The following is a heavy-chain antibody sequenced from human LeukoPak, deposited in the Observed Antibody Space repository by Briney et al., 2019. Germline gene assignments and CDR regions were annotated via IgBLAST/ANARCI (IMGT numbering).Heavy chain of an antibody. Sequence: PSETLSLTCTVSGGSISSSSYYWGWIRQPPGKGLEWIGSIYYSGSTYYNPSLKSRVTISVDTSKNQFSLKLSSVTAADTAVYYCAWGYGDLYGAFDIWGQGTMVTVSS. V-gene: IGHV4-39*07. D-gene: IGHD4-17*01. CDR1: GGSISSSSYY. J-gene: IGHJ3*02. CDR2: IYYSGST. CDR3: AWGYGDLYGAFDI.